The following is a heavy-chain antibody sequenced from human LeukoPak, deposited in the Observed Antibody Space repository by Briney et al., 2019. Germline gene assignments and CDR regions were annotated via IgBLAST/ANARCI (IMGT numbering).Heavy chain of an antibody. D-gene: IGHD6-6*01. CDR3: ARRRSIAARKDGMDV. CDR1: GGPFSGYY. V-gene: IGHV4-34*01. Sequence: SETLSLTCAVYGGPFSGYYWSWIRQPPGKGLEWIGEINHSGSTNYNPSLKSRVTISVDTSKNQFSLKLSSVTAADTAVYYCARRRSIAARKDGMDVWGQGTTVTVSS. J-gene: IGHJ6*02. CDR2: INHSGST.